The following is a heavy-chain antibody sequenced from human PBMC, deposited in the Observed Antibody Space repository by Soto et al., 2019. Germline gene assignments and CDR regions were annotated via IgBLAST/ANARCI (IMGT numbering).Heavy chain of an antibody. CDR3: ARRTTGRLHNWFDP. CDR1: GGSISSGDYY. Sequence: QVQLQESGPGLVKPSQTLSLTCTVSGGSISSGDYYWSWIRQPPGKGLEWIGYIYYSGSTYYNPSRKSRVTISVEPSKNQFSLKLSSVTAADTAVYYCARRTTGRLHNWFDPWGQGTLVTVSS. CDR2: IYYSGST. V-gene: IGHV4-30-4*01. D-gene: IGHD1-7*01. J-gene: IGHJ5*02.